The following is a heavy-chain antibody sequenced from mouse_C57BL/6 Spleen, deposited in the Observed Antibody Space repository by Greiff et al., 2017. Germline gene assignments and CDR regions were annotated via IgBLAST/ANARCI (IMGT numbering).Heavy chain of an antibody. V-gene: IGHV1-54*01. CDR2: INPGSGGT. J-gene: IGHJ2*01. Sequence: QVQLKQSGAELVRPGTSVKVSCKASGYAFTNYLIGWVKQRPGQGVEWIGVINPGSGGTNYNEKFKGKATLTADKSSSTAYMQLSGLTSEDSAVYFCARSGWTLDDWGQGATLTVSS. CDR1: GYAFTNYL. CDR3: ARSGWTLDD. D-gene: IGHD3-3*01.